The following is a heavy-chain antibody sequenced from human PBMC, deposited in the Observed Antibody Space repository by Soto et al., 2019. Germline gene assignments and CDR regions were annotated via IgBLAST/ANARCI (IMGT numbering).Heavy chain of an antibody. D-gene: IGHD3-16*01. J-gene: IGHJ3*02. CDR1: GFTFSSYG. Sequence: QVQLVESGGGVVQPGRSLRLSCAASGFTFSSYGMHWVRQAPGKGLEWVAVISYDGSNKYYADSVKGRFTISRDNSKNTLYLQMNSLRAEDTAVYYCAKDLGEQCQDHAFDIWGQGTMVTVSS. V-gene: IGHV3-30*18. CDR2: ISYDGSNK. CDR3: AKDLGEQCQDHAFDI.